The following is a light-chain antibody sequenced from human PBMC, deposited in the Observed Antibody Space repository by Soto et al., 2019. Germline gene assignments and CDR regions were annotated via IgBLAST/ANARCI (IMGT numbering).Light chain of an antibody. V-gene: IGLV2-14*01. CDR3: CSYASSNTVI. CDR1: SSDVGGYNY. Sequence: QSALTQPASVSGSPGQSITISCTGTSSDVGGYNYVSWYQQHPGKAPKLMIYEVSNRPSGVSNRFSGSKSGNTASLTISGLQAEDEADYHCCSYASSNTVIFGGGTQLTVL. CDR2: EVS. J-gene: IGLJ2*01.